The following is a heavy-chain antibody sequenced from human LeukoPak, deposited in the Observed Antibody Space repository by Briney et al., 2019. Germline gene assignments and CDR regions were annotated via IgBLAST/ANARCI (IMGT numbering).Heavy chain of an antibody. CDR3: ATYDGDYFDY. CDR2: INHSGST. D-gene: IGHD4-17*01. CDR1: GGSFSGYY. J-gene: IGHJ4*02. Sequence: PSETLSLTCAVYGGSFSGYYWSWIRQPPGKGLEWIGEINHSGSTNYNPSLKSRVTISVDTSKNQFSLKLSSVTAADTAVFYCATYDGDYFDYWGREPWSPSPQ. V-gene: IGHV4-34*01.